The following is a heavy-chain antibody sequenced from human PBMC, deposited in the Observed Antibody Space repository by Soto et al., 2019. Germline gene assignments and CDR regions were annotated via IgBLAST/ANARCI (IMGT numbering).Heavy chain of an antibody. CDR3: ARDSHRILTGYYKGYYYGMDV. CDR1: GYTFTSYG. J-gene: IGHJ6*02. D-gene: IGHD3-9*01. CDR2: ISAYNGNT. V-gene: IGHV1-18*01. Sequence: ASVKVSCKASGYTFTSYGISWVRQAPGQGLEWMGWISAYNGNTNYAQKLQGRVTMTTDTSTSTAYMELRSLRSDDTAVYYCARDSHRILTGYYKGYYYGMDVWGQGTTVTVSS.